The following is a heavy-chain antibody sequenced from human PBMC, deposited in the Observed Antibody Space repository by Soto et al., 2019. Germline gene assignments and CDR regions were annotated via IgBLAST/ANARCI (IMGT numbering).Heavy chain of an antibody. D-gene: IGHD3-3*01. Sequence: SVKVSCKASGGTFSSYAISWVRQAPGQGLEWMGGIIPIFGTANYAQKFQGRVTIIADESTSTAYMELSSLRSEDTAVYYCARGDITIFGVVPSDDYYYGMDVWGQGTTVTVSS. J-gene: IGHJ6*02. CDR3: ARGDITIFGVVPSDDYYYGMDV. V-gene: IGHV1-69*13. CDR1: GGTFSSYA. CDR2: IIPIFGTA.